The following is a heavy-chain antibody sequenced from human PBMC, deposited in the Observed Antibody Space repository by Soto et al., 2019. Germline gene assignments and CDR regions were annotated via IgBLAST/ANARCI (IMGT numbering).Heavy chain of an antibody. CDR3: ARYSNSYCSSTSCYVFDAFDI. D-gene: IGHD2-2*01. Sequence: QVQLVQSGAEVKKPGASVKVSCKASGYTFTSYDINWVRQATGQGLEWMGWMNPNSGNTGHAQKFQGRVTMTSNTSISTAYMELSSLRSEDTAVYYCARYSNSYCSSTSCYVFDAFDIWGQGTMVTVSS. CDR2: MNPNSGNT. CDR1: GYTFTSYD. V-gene: IGHV1-8*01. J-gene: IGHJ3*02.